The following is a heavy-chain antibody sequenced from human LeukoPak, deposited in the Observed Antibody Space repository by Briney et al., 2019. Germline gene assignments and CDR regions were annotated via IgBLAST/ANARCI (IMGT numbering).Heavy chain of an antibody. J-gene: IGHJ4*02. CDR1: GGSISSYY. V-gene: IGHV4-59*01. CDR3: ARWPYCSGASCSRDY. Sequence: SETLSLTCTVAGGSISSYYWSWIRQPPGKGLEWIGYIYYSGSTYYNPSLKSRVTISVDTSKSQFSLKLSSVTAADTAVYYCARWPYCSGASCSRDYWGQGTLVTVSS. CDR2: IYYSGST. D-gene: IGHD2-15*01.